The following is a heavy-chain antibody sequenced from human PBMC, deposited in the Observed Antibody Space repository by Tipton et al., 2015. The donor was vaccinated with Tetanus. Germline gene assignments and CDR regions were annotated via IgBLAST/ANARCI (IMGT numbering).Heavy chain of an antibody. V-gene: IGHV4-34*01. J-gene: IGHJ4*02. CDR2: INPSGGA. D-gene: IGHD6-19*01. CDR3: ARPVKQWLVPVDS. Sequence: NWVRQAPGKGLEWIGEINPSGGASYNPSLKSRVTISVDTSKNQFSLKLTSVTAADTAVYYCARPVKQWLVPVDSWGPGTQVIVSA.